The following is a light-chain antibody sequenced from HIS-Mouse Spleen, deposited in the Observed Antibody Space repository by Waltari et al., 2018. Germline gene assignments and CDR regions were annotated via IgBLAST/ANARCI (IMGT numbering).Light chain of an antibody. CDR1: QVISSY. CDR3: QKLNGYPPT. J-gene: IGKJ1*01. Sequence: DIQLTHSPSSLSASVGDRVTITCRASQVISSYLALHQQKPGKAPKLLIYAASTLQSGVPSRFSGSGSATEFTLTVSSLQPEDFATYYCQKLNGYPPTFDRGTKVEIK. CDR2: AAS. V-gene: IGKV1-9*01.